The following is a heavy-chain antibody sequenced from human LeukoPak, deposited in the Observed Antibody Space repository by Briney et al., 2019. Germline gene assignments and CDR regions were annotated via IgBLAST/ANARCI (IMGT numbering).Heavy chain of an antibody. Sequence: SGGSLRLSCAASGFTFSSYAMHWVRQAPGKGLEWVAVISYDGSNKHYADSVKGRFTISRDDSKNTLYLQMNSLRAEDTAVYYCARPYGRDYWGQGTLVTVSS. J-gene: IGHJ4*02. V-gene: IGHV3-30-3*01. CDR3: ARPYGRDY. CDR1: GFTFSSYA. CDR2: ISYDGSNK. D-gene: IGHD4-17*01.